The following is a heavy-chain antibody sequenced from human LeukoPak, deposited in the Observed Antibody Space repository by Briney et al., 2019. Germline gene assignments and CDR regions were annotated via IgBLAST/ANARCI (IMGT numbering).Heavy chain of an antibody. Sequence: SEILSLTCTVSGGSISSGDYYWSWIRQPPGKGLEWIGYIYYSGSTYYNPSLKSRVTISVDTSKNQFSLKLSSVTAADTAVYYCAREDCSGGSCYDDAFDIWGQGTMVTVSS. V-gene: IGHV4-30-4*08. CDR1: GGSISSGDYY. CDR2: IYYSGST. CDR3: AREDCSGGSCYDDAFDI. J-gene: IGHJ3*02. D-gene: IGHD2-15*01.